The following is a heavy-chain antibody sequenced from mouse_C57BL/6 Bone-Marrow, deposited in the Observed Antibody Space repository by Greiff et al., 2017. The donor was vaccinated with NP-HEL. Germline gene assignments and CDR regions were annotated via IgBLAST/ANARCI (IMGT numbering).Heavy chain of an antibody. J-gene: IGHJ4*01. D-gene: IGHD2-5*01. CDR3: AKTGKNSKTSEGYLDY. CDR1: GFSFTSYG. CDR2: IWRGGST. V-gene: IGHV2-5*01. Sequence: QVQLQQSGPGLVQPSQSLSITCTVSGFSFTSYGVHWVRQSPGKGLEWLGVIWRGGSTDYNAAFMSRLSITKDNSKSQVFFKMNSLQADDTAIYYCAKTGKNSKTSEGYLDYWGQGTSVTVSS.